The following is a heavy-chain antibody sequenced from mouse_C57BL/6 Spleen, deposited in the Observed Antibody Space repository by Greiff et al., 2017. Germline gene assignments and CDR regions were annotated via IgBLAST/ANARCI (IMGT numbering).Heavy chain of an antibody. CDR1: RYAFTNYL. CDR3: ARRGGYYEDYFDD. CDR2: INPGSGGT. V-gene: IGHV1-54*01. Sequence: QVQLQQSGAELVRPGTSVKVSCKASRYAFTNYLIEWVKQRPGQGLEWIGVINPGSGGTNYNEKFKGKATLTADKSSSTAYMQLSSLTSEDSAVYFCARRGGYYEDYFDDGGQGTTLTVSS. J-gene: IGHJ2*01. D-gene: IGHD2-3*01.